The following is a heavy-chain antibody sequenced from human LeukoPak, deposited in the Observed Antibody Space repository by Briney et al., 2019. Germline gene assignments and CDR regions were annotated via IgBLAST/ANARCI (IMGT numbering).Heavy chain of an antibody. D-gene: IGHD5-18*01. CDR2: IYTIGST. J-gene: IGHJ5*02. V-gene: IGHV4-4*09. CDR3: ARLQAQLWFDAPRFDP. CDR1: GGSMSSLY. Sequence: SESLSLTCTVTGGSMSSLYWRWIRQPPGKGLEWIGYIYTIGSTNYNPSLKSRVTISVDTSTNQFSLKLSSVTAADTAVYYCARLQAQLWFDAPRFDPWGQGTLVTVSS.